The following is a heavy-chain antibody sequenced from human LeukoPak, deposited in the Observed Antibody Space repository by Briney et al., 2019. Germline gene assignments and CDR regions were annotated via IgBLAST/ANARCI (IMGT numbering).Heavy chain of an antibody. D-gene: IGHD6-13*01. J-gene: IGHJ3*02. CDR1: GGTFSSYA. V-gene: IGHV1-69*01. CDR2: IIPIFGTA. CDR3: ARDGSSSWYSALDI. Sequence: GSSVKVSCKASGGTFSSYAISWIRQAPGQGLEWMGGIIPIFGTANYAQKFQGRVTITADESTSTAYMQLSSLRSEDTAVYFCARDGSSSWYSALDIWGQGTMVTVSS.